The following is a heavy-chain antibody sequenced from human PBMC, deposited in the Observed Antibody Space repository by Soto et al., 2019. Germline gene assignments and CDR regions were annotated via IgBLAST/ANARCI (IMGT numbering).Heavy chain of an antibody. CDR3: ARDPYGSGSYSDY. D-gene: IGHD3-10*01. CDR2: ISYDGSNK. V-gene: IGHV3-30*03. CDR1: GFTFSSYG. Sequence: PGGSLRLSCAASGFTFSSYGMHWVRQAPGKGLEWVAVISYDGSNKYYADSVKGRLTISRDNAKNSLYLQMNSLRAEDTAVYYCARDPYGSGSYSDYWGQGTLVTVSS. J-gene: IGHJ4*02.